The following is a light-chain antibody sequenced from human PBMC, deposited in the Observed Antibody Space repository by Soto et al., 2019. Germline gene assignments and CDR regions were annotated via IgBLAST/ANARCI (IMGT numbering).Light chain of an antibody. Sequence: EIVMTQSQATLAVSPGETAALSCRASPRAGNFLAWSQQKPGQAPRLLIYYVSARAAGSPARFSGSGSGTECTLTINSLQSEASAVYYCQQHNQRAITFGQETRLEI. CDR2: YVS. J-gene: IGKJ5*01. CDR1: PRAGNF. V-gene: IGKV3D-15*01. CDR3: QQHNQRAIT.